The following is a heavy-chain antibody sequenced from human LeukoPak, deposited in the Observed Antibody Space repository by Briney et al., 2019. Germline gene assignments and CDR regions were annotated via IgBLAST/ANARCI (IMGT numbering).Heavy chain of an antibody. CDR2: IWYDGSNK. CDR1: GFTFSSYG. Sequence: PGGSLRLSCAASGFTFSSYGMHWVRQAPGKGLEWVAVIWYDGSNKYYADSVKGRFTISRDNSKNTLYLQMNSLRAEDTAVYYCARELSSWYPGGFDYWGQGTLVTVSS. J-gene: IGHJ4*02. CDR3: ARELSSWYPGGFDY. D-gene: IGHD6-13*01. V-gene: IGHV3-33*01.